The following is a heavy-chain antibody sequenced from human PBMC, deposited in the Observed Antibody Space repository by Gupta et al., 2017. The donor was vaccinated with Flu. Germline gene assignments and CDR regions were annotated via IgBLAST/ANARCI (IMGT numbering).Heavy chain of an antibody. Sequence: STGGRFTISRDNAKNSLYLQMNSLRPEDTALYYCAKDIHCRSSTCYSNYALDVWGQGTTVTVSS. CDR3: AKDIHCRSSTCYSNYALDV. J-gene: IGHJ6*02. D-gene: IGHD2-2*01. V-gene: IGHV3-9*01.